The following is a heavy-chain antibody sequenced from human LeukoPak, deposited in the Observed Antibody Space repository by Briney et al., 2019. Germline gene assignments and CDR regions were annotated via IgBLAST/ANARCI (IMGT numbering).Heavy chain of an antibody. CDR2: IKQDGSEK. CDR1: GFTFSSYW. V-gene: IGHV3-7*01. Sequence: GGSLRPSCAASGFTFSSYWMSWVRQAPGKGLEWVANIKQDGSEKYYVDSVKGRFTISRDNAKNSLYLQMNSLRAEDTAVYYCARDQDYFRSTSCYKYWGQGTLVTVSS. CDR3: ARDQDYFRSTSCYKY. J-gene: IGHJ4*02. D-gene: IGHD2-2*02.